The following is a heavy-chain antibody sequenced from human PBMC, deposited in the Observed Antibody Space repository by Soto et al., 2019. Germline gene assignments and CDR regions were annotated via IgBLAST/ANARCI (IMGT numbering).Heavy chain of an antibody. CDR2: TYYRSNSYN. V-gene: IGHV6-1*01. D-gene: IGHD1-7*01. CDR3: ARGELELSFYGWFDP. CDR1: GDSVSSNSAA. J-gene: IGHJ5*02. Sequence: LSQTLSFTCAISGDSVSSNSAAWNWIRQSPSRGLEWLGRTYYRSNSYNDYAVSVKSRITINPDTSKNQYSLQLNSVTPEDTAVYYCARGELELSFYGWFDPWGQGTLVTVSS.